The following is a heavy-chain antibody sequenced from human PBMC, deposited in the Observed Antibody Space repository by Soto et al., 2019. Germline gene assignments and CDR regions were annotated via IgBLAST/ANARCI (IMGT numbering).Heavy chain of an antibody. CDR2: INPSGGST. CDR1: GYTFTSYY. V-gene: IGHV1-46*01. D-gene: IGHD2-15*01. J-gene: IGHJ4*02. Sequence: ASVKVSCKASGYTFTSYYMHWVRQAPGQGLEWMGIINPSGGSTSYAQKFQGRVTMTRDTSTSTVYMELSSLRSEDTAVYYCARSHRAVAAIGFSSPGDYWGQGTLVTVSS. CDR3: ARSHRAVAAIGFSSPGDY.